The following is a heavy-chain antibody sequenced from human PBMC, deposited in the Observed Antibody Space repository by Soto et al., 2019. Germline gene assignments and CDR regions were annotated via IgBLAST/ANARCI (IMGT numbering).Heavy chain of an antibody. D-gene: IGHD3-16*02. CDR2: IYYSGST. V-gene: IGHV4-59*01. J-gene: IGHJ6*03. CDR3: AREDYIWGSYRPLRGNYYYYYYMDV. CDR1: GGSISSYY. Sequence: SETLSLTCTVSGGSISSYYWSWIRQPPGKGLEWIGYIYYSGSTNYNPSLKSRVTISVDTSKNQFSMKLSALTAADTTAYYCAREDYIWGSYRPLRGNYYYYYYMDVWGKGTTVTVSS.